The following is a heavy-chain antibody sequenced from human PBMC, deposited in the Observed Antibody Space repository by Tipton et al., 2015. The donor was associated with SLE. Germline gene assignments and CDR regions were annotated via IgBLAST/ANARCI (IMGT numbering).Heavy chain of an antibody. V-gene: IGHV5-10-1*04. CDR1: GYSFTTYW. CDR3: ARWYSSSWFAFDI. Sequence: QLLQSGAEVKKPGESLRISCKGSGYSFTTYWINWVRQMPGKGLEWMGRIDPSDSYTNYSPSFQGQVTISADKSISTAYLQWSSLKASDTAMYYCARWYSSSWFAFDIWGQGTMVTVSS. CDR2: IDPSDSYT. J-gene: IGHJ3*02. D-gene: IGHD6-13*01.